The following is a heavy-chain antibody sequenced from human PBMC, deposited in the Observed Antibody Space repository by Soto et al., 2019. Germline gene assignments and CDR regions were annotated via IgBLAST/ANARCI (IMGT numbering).Heavy chain of an antibody. Sequence: QVQLVESGGGVVQPGRSLRLSCAASGFTFSSYGMHWVRQAPGKGLEWVAVIWYDGSNKYYADSVKGRFTISRDNSKNTLYLQMNSLRAEDTAVYYCARSYYDILTGYPYYYYYGMDVWGQGTTVTVSS. CDR2: IWYDGSNK. CDR1: GFTFSSYG. D-gene: IGHD3-9*01. V-gene: IGHV3-33*01. J-gene: IGHJ6*02. CDR3: ARSYYDILTGYPYYYYYGMDV.